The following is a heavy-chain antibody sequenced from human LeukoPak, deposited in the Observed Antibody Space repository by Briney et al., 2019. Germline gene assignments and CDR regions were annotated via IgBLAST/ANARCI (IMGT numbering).Heavy chain of an antibody. D-gene: IGHD2-2*01. CDR2: IYTSGSH. Sequence: SETLSLTCTGSGGSISSGSYYWSWIRQPAGKGLEWIGRIYTSGSHNYNPSLKSRVTISLDTSKNQFSLKLSSVTAADTAVYYCARGHHKRQLLFRFDPWGQGTLVTVSS. CDR1: GGSISSGSYY. V-gene: IGHV4-61*02. CDR3: ARGHHKRQLLFRFDP. J-gene: IGHJ5*02.